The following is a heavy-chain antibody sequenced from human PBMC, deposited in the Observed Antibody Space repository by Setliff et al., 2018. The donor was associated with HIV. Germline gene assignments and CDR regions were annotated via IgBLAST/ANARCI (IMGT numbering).Heavy chain of an antibody. CDR3: ARDIATVATPDRAD. CDR2: IYSSGST. Sequence: SETLSLTCTVSGGSMTGHYWSWMRQSPGKGLEWIGSIYSSGSTNYNPSVKSRVTISIDTSKKQFALRLTSVTAADTALYFCARDIATVATPDRADWGQGTLVTGSS. J-gene: IGHJ4*02. D-gene: IGHD4-17*01. V-gene: IGHV4-59*11. CDR1: GGSMTGHY.